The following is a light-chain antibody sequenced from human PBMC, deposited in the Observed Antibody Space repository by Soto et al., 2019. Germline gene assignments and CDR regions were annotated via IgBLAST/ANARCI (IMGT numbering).Light chain of an antibody. CDR1: QDISNR. J-gene: IGKJ4*01. CDR2: AAS. Sequence: DIQMTQSPSSLSASLGDTVTITCRASQDISNRLAWYQQKPGKAPKVLIYAASSLQSGVPSRFSGSGSGTDFTLTITSLQSEDIATYSCLCYGSDLFNFGGGTKVEIK. V-gene: IGKV1-27*01. CDR3: LCYGSDLFN.